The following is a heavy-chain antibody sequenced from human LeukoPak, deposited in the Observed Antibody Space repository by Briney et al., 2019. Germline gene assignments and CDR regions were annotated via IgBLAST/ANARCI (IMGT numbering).Heavy chain of an antibody. CDR3: ARVRRYSSGWPDNWFDP. Sequence: SETLSLTCAVYGGSFSGYYWSWIRQPPGKGLEWIGYIYYSGSTYYNPSLKSRVTISVDTSKNQFSLKLSSVTAADTAVYYCARVRRYSSGWPDNWFDPWGQGTLVTVSS. D-gene: IGHD6-19*01. J-gene: IGHJ5*02. CDR2: IYYSGST. CDR1: GGSFSGYY. V-gene: IGHV4-34*09.